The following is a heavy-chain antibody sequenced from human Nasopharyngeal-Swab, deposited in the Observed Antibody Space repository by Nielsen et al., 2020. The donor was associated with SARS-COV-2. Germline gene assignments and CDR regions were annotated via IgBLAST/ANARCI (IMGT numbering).Heavy chain of an antibody. D-gene: IGHD6-13*01. J-gene: IGHJ6*02. CDR1: GFTFSSYA. CDR2: ISGSGGST. CDR3: AKDLPKQQLAQYYYYGMDV. Sequence: GESLKISCAASGFTFSSYAMSWVRQAPGKGLEWVSAISGSGGSTYYADSVKGRFTTSRDNSKNTLYLQMNSLRAEDTAVYYCAKDLPKQQLAQYYYYGMDVWGQGTTVTVSS. V-gene: IGHV3-23*01.